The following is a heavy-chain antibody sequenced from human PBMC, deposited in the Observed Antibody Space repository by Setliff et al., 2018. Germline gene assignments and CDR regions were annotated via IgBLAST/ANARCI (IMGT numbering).Heavy chain of an antibody. CDR3: ARDRGGAWELTDY. CDR2: IKQDGSEK. V-gene: IGHV3-7*03. D-gene: IGHD1-26*01. J-gene: IGHJ4*02. CDR1: GFTFSKYW. Sequence: PGESLKISCAASGFTFSKYWMSWVRQAPGKGLEWVANIKQDGSEKSYVDSVKGRFTISRDNAKKSLYLQMNSLRVEETAVYYCARDRGGAWELTDYWGQGTPVTVSS.